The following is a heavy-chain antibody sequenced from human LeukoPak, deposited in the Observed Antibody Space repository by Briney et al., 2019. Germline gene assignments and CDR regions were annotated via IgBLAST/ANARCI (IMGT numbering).Heavy chain of an antibody. CDR1: GFTFSSYG. J-gene: IGHJ4*02. V-gene: IGHV3-33*03. Sequence: GGSLRLSCAASGFTFSSYGMHWVRQAPGKGLEWVAVIWYDGSNKYYADSVKGRFTISRDNAKNSLYLQMNSLRAEDTAVYYCAIIPRAAAGPSARSPFHYWGQGTLVTVSS. CDR2: IWYDGSNK. D-gene: IGHD6-13*01. CDR3: AIIPRAAAGPSARSPFHY.